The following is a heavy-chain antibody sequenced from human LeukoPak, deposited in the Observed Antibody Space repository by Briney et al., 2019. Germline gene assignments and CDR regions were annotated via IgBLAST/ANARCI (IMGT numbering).Heavy chain of an antibody. J-gene: IGHJ6*03. Sequence: GESLKISCKGSGYNFATDWIGWVRQMPGKGLEWMGIIYPGDSDTRYSPSFQGQVTISADKSISTAYLQWSSLKASDTAMYYCARHRVAYYYMDVWGKGTTVTVSS. V-gene: IGHV5-51*01. CDR3: ARHRVAYYYMDV. CDR2: IYPGDSDT. CDR1: GYNFATDW. D-gene: IGHD5-24*01.